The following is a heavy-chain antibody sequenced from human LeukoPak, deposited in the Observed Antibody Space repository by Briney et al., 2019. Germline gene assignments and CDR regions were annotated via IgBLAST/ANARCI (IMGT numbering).Heavy chain of an antibody. CDR2: ISSSGSTI. D-gene: IGHD6-19*01. Sequence: GGSLRLSCAASGFTFSSYEMNWVRQAPGKGLEWVSYISSSGSTIYYADSVKGRFTIPRDNAKNSLYLQMNSLRAEDTAVYYCARGFGVAVAGRAFDIWGQGTMVTVSS. J-gene: IGHJ3*02. V-gene: IGHV3-48*03. CDR1: GFTFSSYE. CDR3: ARGFGVAVAGRAFDI.